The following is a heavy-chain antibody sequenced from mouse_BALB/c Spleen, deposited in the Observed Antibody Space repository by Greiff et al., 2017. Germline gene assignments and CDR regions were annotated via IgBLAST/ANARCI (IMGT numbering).Heavy chain of an antibody. CDR2: ISSGSSTI. Sequence: EVQRVESGGGLVQPGGSRKLSCAASGFTFSSFGMHWVRQAPEKGLEWVAYISSGSSTIYYADTVKGRFTISRDNPKNTLFLQMTSLRSEDTAMYYCARGDYRYDGLDYWGQGTTLTVSS. CDR1: GFTFSSFG. V-gene: IGHV5-17*02. CDR3: ARGDYRYDGLDY. J-gene: IGHJ2*01. D-gene: IGHD2-14*01.